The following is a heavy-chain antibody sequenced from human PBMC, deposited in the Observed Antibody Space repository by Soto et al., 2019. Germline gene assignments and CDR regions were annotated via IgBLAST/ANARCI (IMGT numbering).Heavy chain of an antibody. CDR1: GGSISSSSYY. Sequence: SETLSLTCTVSGGSISSSSYYWGWIRQPPGKGLEWIGSIYYSGSTYYNPSLKSRVTISVDTSKNQFSLKLSSVTAADTAVYYCASNIVAARYYYYYMDVWGKGTMVTVSS. CDR3: ASNIVAARYYYYYMDV. D-gene: IGHD2-15*01. CDR2: IYYSGST. V-gene: IGHV4-39*01. J-gene: IGHJ6*03.